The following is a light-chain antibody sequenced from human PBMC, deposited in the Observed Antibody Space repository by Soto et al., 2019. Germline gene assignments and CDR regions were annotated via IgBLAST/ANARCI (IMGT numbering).Light chain of an antibody. V-gene: IGLV2-14*03. J-gene: IGLJ1*01. CDR1: SSDVGAFNY. Sequence: QSVLTQPASVSGSPGQAITISCSGTSSDVGAFNYVSWYQQHPGKAPKLMIYDVSNRPSGVSNRFSGSKSGNTASLTISGLRAEDEADYYCCSYAGSFIFVFGTGTKVTVL. CDR3: CSYAGSFIFV. CDR2: DVS.